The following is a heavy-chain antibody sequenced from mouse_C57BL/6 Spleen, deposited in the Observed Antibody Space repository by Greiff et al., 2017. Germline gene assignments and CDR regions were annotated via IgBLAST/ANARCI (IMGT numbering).Heavy chain of an antibody. V-gene: IGHV2-4*01. CDR3: AKNDGYYPSY. J-gene: IGHJ3*01. D-gene: IGHD2-3*01. CDR1: GFSLTSYG. CDR2: IWSGGST. Sequence: VQVVESGPGLVQPSQSLSITCTVSGFSLTSYGVHWVRQPPGKGLEWLGVIWSGGSTDYNAAFISRLSISKDNSKSQVFFKMNSLQADDTAIYYCAKNDGYYPSYWGQGTLVTVSA.